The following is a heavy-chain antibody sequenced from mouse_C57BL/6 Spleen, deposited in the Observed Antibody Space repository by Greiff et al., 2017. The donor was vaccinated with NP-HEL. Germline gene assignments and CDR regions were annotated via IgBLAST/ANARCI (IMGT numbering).Heavy chain of an antibody. D-gene: IGHD2-4*01. CDR1: GYTFTDYN. Sequence: VQLQQSGPELVKPEASVKMSCKASGYTFTDYNMHWVKQSHGKSLEWIGYINPNNGGTSYNQKFKGKATLTVNKSSSTAYMELRSLTSEDSAVYYCARTYYDYDDAMDYWGQGTSVTVSS. CDR2: INPNNGGT. J-gene: IGHJ4*01. CDR3: ARTYYDYDDAMDY. V-gene: IGHV1-22*01.